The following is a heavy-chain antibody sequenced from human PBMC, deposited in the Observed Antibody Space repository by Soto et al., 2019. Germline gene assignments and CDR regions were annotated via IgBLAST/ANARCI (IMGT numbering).Heavy chain of an antibody. CDR3: ARSPHIQLWSYPSDY. D-gene: IGHD5-18*01. Sequence: PSETLSLTCAVSGGSISSSNWWSWVRQPPGKGLEWIGEIYHSGSTNYNPSLKSRVTISVDTSKNQFSLKLSSVTAADTAVYYCARSPHIQLWSYPSDYWGQGTLVTVSS. CDR1: GGSISSSNW. J-gene: IGHJ4*02. CDR2: IYHSGST. V-gene: IGHV4-4*02.